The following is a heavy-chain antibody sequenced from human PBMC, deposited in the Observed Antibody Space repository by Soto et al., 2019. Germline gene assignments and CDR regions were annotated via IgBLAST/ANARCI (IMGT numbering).Heavy chain of an antibody. CDR1: GFIFSSYA. CDR3: AKVSSDRGYYYFAMDV. CDR2: ISYGGNEK. D-gene: IGHD3-10*01. V-gene: IGHV3-30*18. Sequence: QVQLLESGGGVVQPGRSLRLSCAASGFIFSSYAMHWVRQAPGKGLEWVAVISYGGNEKYYADSVEGRFTISRDNFKNMVYLQMNGLRPEDTAVYYCAKVSSDRGYYYFAMDVWGQGTTVTVSS. J-gene: IGHJ6*02.